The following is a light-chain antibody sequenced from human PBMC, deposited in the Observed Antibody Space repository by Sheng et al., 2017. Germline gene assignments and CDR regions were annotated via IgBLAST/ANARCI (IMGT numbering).Light chain of an antibody. CDR1: QNINNY. V-gene: IGKV1-39*01. CDR3: QQSFAAPWT. Sequence: DIQMTQSPSSLSASVGDRVTVTCRASQNINNYLNWYQQKPGKSLRSXSMLHPVCRVGSHQGSSGXGSGTDFTLTISSLQPEDYATYYCQQSFAAPWTFGQGTKVEI. J-gene: IGKJ1*01. CDR2: LHP.